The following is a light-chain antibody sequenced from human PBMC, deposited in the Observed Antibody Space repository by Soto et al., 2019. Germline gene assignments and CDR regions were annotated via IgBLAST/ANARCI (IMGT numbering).Light chain of an antibody. CDR2: RNN. J-gene: IGLJ1*01. Sequence: QSVLTQPPSASGTPGQRVTISCSGSSSNIGSNYVYWYQQLPGTAPKLLIYRNNQRPSGVPDRFSGSKSGTSASLAISGLRSEDEDDYYCAAWDDSLSGYVFGTGNKVTVL. CDR1: SSNIGSNY. CDR3: AAWDDSLSGYV. V-gene: IGLV1-47*01.